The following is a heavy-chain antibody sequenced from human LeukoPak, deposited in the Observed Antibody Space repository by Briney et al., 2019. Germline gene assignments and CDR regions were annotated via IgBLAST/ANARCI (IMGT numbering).Heavy chain of an antibody. D-gene: IGHD6-13*01. V-gene: IGHV3-30*03. Sequence: GGSLRLSCAASGFTFSSYGMHWVRQAPGKGLEWVAVISYDGSNKYHADSVKGRFTISRDNSKNTLYLQMNSLRAEDTAVYYCAHSSSLIWGQGTLVTVSS. J-gene: IGHJ4*02. CDR1: GFTFSSYG. CDR2: ISYDGSNK. CDR3: AHSSSLI.